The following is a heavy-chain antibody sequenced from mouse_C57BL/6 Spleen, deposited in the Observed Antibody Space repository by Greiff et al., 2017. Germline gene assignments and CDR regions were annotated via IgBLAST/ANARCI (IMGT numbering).Heavy chain of an antibody. D-gene: IGHD1-1*01. CDR1: GYTFTSYG. CDR3: ARSHYYGSSYLYYFDY. Sequence: QVQLQQSGAELARPGASVKLSCKASGYTFTSYGISWVKQRTGQGLEWIGEIYPRSGKTYYNEKFKGKATLTADKSSSKAYMELRSLTSEDSAVYFCARSHYYGSSYLYYFDYWGQGTTLTVSS. V-gene: IGHV1-81*01. CDR2: IYPRSGKT. J-gene: IGHJ2*01.